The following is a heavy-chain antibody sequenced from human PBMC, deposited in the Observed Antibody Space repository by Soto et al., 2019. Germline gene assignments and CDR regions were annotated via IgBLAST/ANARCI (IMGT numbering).Heavy chain of an antibody. Sequence: PSETLSLTCTVSGASVRSGSYSWSWIRQPPGKGLEWIVYIYYSGSTNYNPSLKSRVTISLVTSKNHFSLKLSSVTAADTAVYYCATSPGAATTGHFDYWGQGTLVTVSS. CDR1: GASVRSGSYS. V-gene: IGHV4-61*01. CDR3: ATSPGAATTGHFDY. CDR2: IYYSGST. D-gene: IGHD1-26*01. J-gene: IGHJ4*02.